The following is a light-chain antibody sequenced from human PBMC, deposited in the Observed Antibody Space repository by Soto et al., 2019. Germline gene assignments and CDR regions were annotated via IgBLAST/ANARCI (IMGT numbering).Light chain of an antibody. Sequence: QSVLTQPPSVSGAPGQRVTISCTGSSSNIGAGYDVHWYQQLPGTAPKLLIYGNSNRPSWVPDRFSGSKSGTSASLAITGLQAEDEADYYCQSYDSSLSGSRDVVFGGGTKLTVL. CDR3: QSYDSSLSGSRDVV. CDR1: SSNIGAGYD. CDR2: GNS. V-gene: IGLV1-40*01. J-gene: IGLJ2*01.